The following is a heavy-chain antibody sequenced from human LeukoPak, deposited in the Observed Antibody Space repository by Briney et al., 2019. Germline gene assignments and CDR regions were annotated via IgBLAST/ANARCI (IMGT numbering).Heavy chain of an antibody. V-gene: IGHV5-51*01. D-gene: IGHD3-3*01. CDR3: ARHLDFWSGYYQSPRYMDV. CDR2: IYTGDSDT. Sequence: GESLKISCKGSGYSFTSYWIGWVRQIPGKGLEWMGIIYTGDSDTRYSPSFQGQVTISADKSISTAYLQWSSLKASDTAMYYCARHLDFWSGYYQSPRYMDVWGKGTTVTVSS. CDR1: GYSFTSYW. J-gene: IGHJ6*03.